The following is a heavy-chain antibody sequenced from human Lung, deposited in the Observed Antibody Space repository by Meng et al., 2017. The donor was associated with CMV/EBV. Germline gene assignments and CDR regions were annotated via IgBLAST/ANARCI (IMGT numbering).Heavy chain of an antibody. CDR2: IKSKFDGETT. Sequence: EVQLVESGGGLVKPGGSLRLSCTGAGSGFIFSNLWINWVRQATGKRLEWVGRIKSKFDGETTDYAAPVKGRFTISRDDSRNTLYLYMNSLKTEDTAVYYCTTDRPRSGGKTHDYWGQGTLVTVSS. V-gene: IGHV3-15*01. D-gene: IGHD4-23*01. CDR1: GFIFSNLW. J-gene: IGHJ4*02. CDR3: TTDRPRSGGKTHDY.